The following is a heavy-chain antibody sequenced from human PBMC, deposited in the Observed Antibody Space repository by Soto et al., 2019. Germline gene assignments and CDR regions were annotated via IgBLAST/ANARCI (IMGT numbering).Heavy chain of an antibody. CDR1: GASVSSGSHY. CDR3: AREPFAYYYWHFFDQ. J-gene: IGHJ4*02. V-gene: IGHV4-61*01. D-gene: IGHD3-10*01. Sequence: SETLSLTCSVFGASVSSGSHYRSWIRESPGKGLEWIGFIYYSGSTNYNPTLQSRVTITVDTAKKQCSLSVGSVTASAPAMYCWAREPFAYYYWHFFDQWGQGTLVTVSS. CDR2: IYYSGST.